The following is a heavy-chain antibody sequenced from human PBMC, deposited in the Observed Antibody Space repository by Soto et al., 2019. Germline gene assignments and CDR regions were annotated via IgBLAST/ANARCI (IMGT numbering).Heavy chain of an antibody. CDR2: IYPGDSDT. D-gene: IGHD3-22*01. CDR3: ARQKGYYDSSGRLDWFDP. CDR1: GYSFTSYW. J-gene: IGHJ5*02. Sequence: PGESLKISCKGSGYSFTSYWIGWVRQMPGKGLEWMGIIYPGDSDTRYSSSFQGQVTISADKSISTAYQQWSSLKASDTAMYYCARQKGYYDSSGRLDWFDPWGQGTLVTVSS. V-gene: IGHV5-51*01.